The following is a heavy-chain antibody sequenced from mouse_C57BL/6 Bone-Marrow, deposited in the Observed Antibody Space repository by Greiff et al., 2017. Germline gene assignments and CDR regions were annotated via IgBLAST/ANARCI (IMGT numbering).Heavy chain of an antibody. CDR1: GFTFSDYG. J-gene: IGHJ2*03. CDR2: ISNLADSI. V-gene: IGHV5-15*01. CDR3: ASHRGLGEYFCY. Sequence: EVKVVEPGGGLVQPGGSLKLSCAASGFTFSDYGMAWVRQAPRRGPEWVALISNLADSIYYADKVTGRLTMSGGNATNTLYLDMSCLWSDDTVMYCCASHRGLGEYFCYWGQGPSLTVSS. D-gene: IGHD4-1*01.